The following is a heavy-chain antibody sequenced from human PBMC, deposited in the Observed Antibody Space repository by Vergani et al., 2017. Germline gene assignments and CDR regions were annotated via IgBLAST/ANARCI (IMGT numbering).Heavy chain of an antibody. V-gene: IGHV3-23*01. CDR3: VRVYDFTNGYSQYYLDY. D-gene: IGHD3-3*01. CDR2: SNGRGGSA. Sequence: EVQLLESGGDLVQPAGSLRLSCAASGITFDNYAMCWVRMVPAKGLELVSTSNGRGGSAYYVDSGKGRFTISIDNSNNTLFLQMTGLRAEDTSVYYCVRVYDFTNGYSQYYLDYWGQGTLVTVSS. J-gene: IGHJ4*02. CDR1: GITFDNYA.